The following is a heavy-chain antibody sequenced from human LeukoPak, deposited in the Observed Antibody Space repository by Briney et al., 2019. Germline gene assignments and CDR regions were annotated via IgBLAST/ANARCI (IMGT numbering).Heavy chain of an antibody. J-gene: IGHJ5*02. V-gene: IGHV1-69*01. CDR3: ARDPFRAYSGSYELFA. Sequence: SVKVSCKASGGTFSSYAISWVRQAPGQGLEWMGGTIPIFGTANYAQKFQGRVTITADESTSTAYMELSSLRSEDTAVYYCARDPFRAYSGSYELFAWGQGTLVTVSS. CDR1: GGTFSSYA. D-gene: IGHD1-26*01. CDR2: TIPIFGTA.